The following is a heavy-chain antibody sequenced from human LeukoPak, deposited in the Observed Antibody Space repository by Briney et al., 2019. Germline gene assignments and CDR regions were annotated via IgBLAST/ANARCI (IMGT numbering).Heavy chain of an antibody. D-gene: IGHD5-12*01. Sequence: GGSLRLSCEGSGLPFSRSWMHWVRQLPGRGLMWVSSMSDDGTVTTYADSVKGRFIISRDNAKNTLYLQLNSLRGEDTALYFCATAYSGFAYNWFDPWGQGALVTVSS. CDR2: MSDDGTVT. V-gene: IGHV3-74*01. J-gene: IGHJ5*02. CDR1: GLPFSRSW. CDR3: ATAYSGFAYNWFDP.